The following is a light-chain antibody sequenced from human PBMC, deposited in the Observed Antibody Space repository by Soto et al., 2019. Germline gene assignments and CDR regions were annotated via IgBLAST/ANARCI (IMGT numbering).Light chain of an antibody. CDR2: AAS. J-gene: IGKJ1*01. CDR3: QKYNSAPWT. V-gene: IGKV1-27*01. CDR1: QGISTY. Sequence: DIQMTQSPSLLSASVGDRVTITCRASQGISTYLAWYQQKPGKGPNLLIYAASTLQSGVPSRFSGSGSGTDFTLTISSLHPEDVATYYCQKYNSAPWTFGQGTKVEIK.